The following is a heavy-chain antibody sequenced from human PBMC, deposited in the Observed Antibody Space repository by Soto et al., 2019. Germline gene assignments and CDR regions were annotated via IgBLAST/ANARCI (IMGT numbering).Heavy chain of an antibody. CDR2: IYYSGST. J-gene: IGHJ4*02. D-gene: IGHD6-13*01. V-gene: IGHV4-31*03. CDR1: GGSISSGGYY. Sequence: QVQLQESGPGLVKPSQTLSLTCTVSGGSISSGGYYWSWIRQHPGKGLEWIGYIYYSGSTYYNPSLNSRVTISVDTSKNQFSLKLSSVTAADTAVYYCARSKFPAGNFDYWGQGTLVTVSS. CDR3: ARSKFPAGNFDY.